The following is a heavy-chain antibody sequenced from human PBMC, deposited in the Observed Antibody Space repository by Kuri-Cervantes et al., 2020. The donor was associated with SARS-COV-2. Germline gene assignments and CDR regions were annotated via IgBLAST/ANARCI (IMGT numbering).Heavy chain of an antibody. CDR2: IDNAASNT. Sequence: GESLKISCAASGLTFSTFAMGWVRQAPGKGLEWVSFIDNAASNTYYADFVKGRFTIFRDSSTNMVSLQMNSLRGDDTAVYYCAKDLYESGGYTWAYWGQGTRVTVSS. CDR3: AKDLYESGGYTWAY. V-gene: IGHV3-23*03. D-gene: IGHD3-22*01. J-gene: IGHJ4*02. CDR1: GLTFSTFA.